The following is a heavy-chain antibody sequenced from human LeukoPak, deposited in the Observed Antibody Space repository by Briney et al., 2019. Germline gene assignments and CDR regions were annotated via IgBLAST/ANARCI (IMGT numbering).Heavy chain of an antibody. D-gene: IGHD1-26*01. V-gene: IGHV1-69*05. CDR1: GGTFSSYA. CDR2: IIPIFGTA. J-gene: IGHJ4*02. Sequence: SVRVSCKASGGTFSSYAISWVRQAPGQGLEWMGGIIPIFGTANYAQKFQGRVTITTDESTSTAYMELSSLRSEDTAVYYCASFRAAWELGFDYWGQGTLVTVSS. CDR3: ASFRAAWELGFDY.